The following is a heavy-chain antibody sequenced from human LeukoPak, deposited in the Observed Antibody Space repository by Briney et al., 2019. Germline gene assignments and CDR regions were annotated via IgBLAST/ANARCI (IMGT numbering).Heavy chain of an antibody. CDR3: ARSYSSSSAVDY. D-gene: IGHD6-6*01. V-gene: IGHV4-4*07. J-gene: IGHJ4*02. CDR1: GGSISSYY. CDR2: IYTSGST. Sequence: SETLSLTCTVSGGSISSYYWSWIRQPAGKGLEWIGRIYTSGSTNYNPSLKGRVTMSVDTSKNQFSLKLSSVTAADTAVYYCARSYSSSSAVDYWGQGTLVTVSS.